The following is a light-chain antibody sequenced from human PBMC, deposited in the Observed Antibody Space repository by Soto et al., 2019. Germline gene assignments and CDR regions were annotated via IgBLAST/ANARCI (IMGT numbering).Light chain of an antibody. V-gene: IGKV3-20*01. Sequence: EIVLTQSPGTLSLSPGERASLSCRASQSLTSSYLAWYQQKPGQAPRLLIYGASSRATGIPDGFSGSGSGTDFTLTISRLEPEDFAVYYCHQCYSSRTFGQGTKVDIK. CDR2: GAS. J-gene: IGKJ1*01. CDR1: QSLTSSY. CDR3: HQCYSSRT.